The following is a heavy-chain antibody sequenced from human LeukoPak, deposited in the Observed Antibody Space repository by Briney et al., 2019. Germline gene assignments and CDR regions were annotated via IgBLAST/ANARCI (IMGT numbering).Heavy chain of an antibody. CDR2: ISRSGDIT. CDR3: ATEGFYY. CDR1: GAAFTKYG. V-gene: IGHV3-23*01. Sequence: PGGSLRLSCAASGAAFTKYGMKWLRQAAGAGLEYISGISRSGDITHYADSVKGRFTSSRDNVQNTLYLQMNSLRADDTALYYCATEGFYYWGPGTQVTVSP. J-gene: IGHJ4*02.